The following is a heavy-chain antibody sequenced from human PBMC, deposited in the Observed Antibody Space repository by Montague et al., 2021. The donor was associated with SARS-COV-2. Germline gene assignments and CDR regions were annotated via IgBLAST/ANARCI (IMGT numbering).Heavy chain of an antibody. CDR3: ARDLDIVVVPAADPYYYYGMDV. V-gene: IGHV3-21*01. J-gene: IGHJ6*02. D-gene: IGHD2-2*01. CDR1: GFTFSSYS. CDR2: ISSSSSYI. Sequence: SLRLSCAASGFTFSSYSMNWVRQASGKGLEWVSSISSSSSYIYYADSVKGRFTISRDNAKNSLYLQMNSPRAEDTAVYYCARDLDIVVVPAADPYYYYGMDVWGQGTTVTVSS.